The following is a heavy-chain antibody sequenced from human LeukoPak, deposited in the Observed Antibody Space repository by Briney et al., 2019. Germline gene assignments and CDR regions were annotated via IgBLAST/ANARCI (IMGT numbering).Heavy chain of an antibody. CDR3: ARGLVPGFLDY. CDR1: GFTFSSSW. Sequence: GGALRLSCAAPGFTFSSSWMYWVRQAPGKGLVWVSRINSDESITTYADSVKGRFTISGDNAKNTLYLQMNSLRAEDTAVYYCARGLVPGFLDYWGQGTPVTVSS. D-gene: IGHD4-11*01. CDR2: INSDESIT. J-gene: IGHJ4*02. V-gene: IGHV3-74*01.